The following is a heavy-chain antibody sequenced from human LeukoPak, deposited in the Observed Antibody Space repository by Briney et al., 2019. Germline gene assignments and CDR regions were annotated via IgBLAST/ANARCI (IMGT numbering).Heavy chain of an antibody. V-gene: IGHV3-7*01. CDR2: IKQDGSEK. CDR3: ARENGDSSSSLDY. D-gene: IGHD6-13*01. CDR1: GFTFSSYW. J-gene: IGHJ4*02. Sequence: GGSLRLSCAASGFTFSSYWMTWVRQAPGKGLEWVANIKQDGSEKYYVDSVKGRFTISRDNAKNSLYLQMNSLRAEDTAVYYCARENGDSSSSLDYWGQGTLVTVSS.